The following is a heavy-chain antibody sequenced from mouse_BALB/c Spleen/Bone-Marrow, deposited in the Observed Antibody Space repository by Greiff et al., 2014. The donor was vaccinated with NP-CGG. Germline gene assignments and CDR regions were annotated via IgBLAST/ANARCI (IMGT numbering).Heavy chain of an antibody. CDR3: ARERQPLERAMDY. CDR2: IWAGGST. V-gene: IGHV2-9*02. J-gene: IGHJ4*01. CDR1: GFSLTSYG. D-gene: IGHD6-1*01. Sequence: QVQLQQPGPGLVAPSQSLSITCTVSGFSLTSYGVHWVRQPPGKGLEWLGVIWAGGSTNYNSALMSRLSISKDNSKSQIFLKMNRLRTEDTAMYYCARERQPLERAMDYWGQGTSVTVSS.